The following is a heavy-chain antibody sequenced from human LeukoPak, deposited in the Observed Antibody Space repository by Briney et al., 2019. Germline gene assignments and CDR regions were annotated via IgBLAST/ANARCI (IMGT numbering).Heavy chain of an antibody. Sequence: PGRSLRLSCAASGFTFSSYGMHWVRQAPGKGLEWVAVISYDGSNKYYADSVKGRFTISRDNSKNTLYLQMNSLRAEDTAVYFCASAGDSIADYWGQGTLVTVSS. CDR2: ISYDGSNK. CDR3: ASAGDSIADY. V-gene: IGHV3-30*03. J-gene: IGHJ4*02. D-gene: IGHD4-17*01. CDR1: GFTFSSYG.